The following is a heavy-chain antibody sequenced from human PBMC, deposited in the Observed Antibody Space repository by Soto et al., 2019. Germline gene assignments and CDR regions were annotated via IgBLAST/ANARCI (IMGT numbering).Heavy chain of an antibody. CDR2: IYYSGST. CDR3: ARGRRQWYYCDY. J-gene: IGHJ4*02. CDR1: GGSISSYY. D-gene: IGHD2-8*01. Sequence: KTSETLSLTCTVSGGSISSYYWSWIRQPPGKGLEWIGYIYYSGSTNYNPSLKSRVTKSVDTSKNQFSLKLSSVTVADTAVYYCARGRRQWYYCDYWGQGTRVTVSS. V-gene: IGHV4-59*01.